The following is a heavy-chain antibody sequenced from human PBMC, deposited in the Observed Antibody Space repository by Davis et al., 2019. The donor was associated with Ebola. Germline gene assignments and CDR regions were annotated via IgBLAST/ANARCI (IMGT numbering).Heavy chain of an antibody. J-gene: IGHJ4*02. D-gene: IGHD5-18*01. CDR3: ARDLGTAMATE. Sequence: AASVKVSCKASGGTFSTYAIYWLRQAPGQGLEWMGRIIPMLGIPNYAQRFQGRVTITADKSTSTAYMELSSLRSEDTAMYYCARDLGTAMATEWGQGTLVTVSS. V-gene: IGHV1-69*04. CDR1: GGTFSTYA. CDR2: IIPMLGIP.